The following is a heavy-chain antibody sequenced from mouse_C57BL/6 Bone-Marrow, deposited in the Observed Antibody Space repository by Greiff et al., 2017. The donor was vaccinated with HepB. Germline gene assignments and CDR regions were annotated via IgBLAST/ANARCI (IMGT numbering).Heavy chain of an antibody. Sequence: EVMLVESGGGLVKPGGSLKLSCAASGFTFSDYGMHWVRQAPEKGLEWVAYISSGSSTIYYADTVKGRFTISRDNAKNTLFLQMTSLRSEDTAMYYCARLSTVVAHWYFDVWGTGTTVTVSS. D-gene: IGHD1-1*01. J-gene: IGHJ1*03. V-gene: IGHV5-17*01. CDR3: ARLSTVVAHWYFDV. CDR1: GFTFSDYG. CDR2: ISSGSSTI.